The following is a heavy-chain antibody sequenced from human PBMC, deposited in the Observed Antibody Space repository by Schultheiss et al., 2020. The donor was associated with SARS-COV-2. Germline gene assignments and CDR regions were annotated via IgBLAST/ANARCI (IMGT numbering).Heavy chain of an antibody. Sequence: SETLSLTCTVSGGSISSYYWSWIRQPPGKGLEWIGYIYYSGSTYYNPSLKSRVTISVDTSKNQFSLKLSSVTAADTAVYYCAREEQLVQTLNYWGQGTLVTVSS. J-gene: IGHJ4*02. CDR3: AREEQLVQTLNY. CDR1: GGSISSYY. V-gene: IGHV4-59*04. CDR2: IYYSGST. D-gene: IGHD6-6*01.